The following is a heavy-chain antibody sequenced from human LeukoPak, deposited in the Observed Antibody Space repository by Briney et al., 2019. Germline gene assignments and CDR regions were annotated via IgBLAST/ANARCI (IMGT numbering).Heavy chain of an antibody. CDR1: GFTFDKYF. Sequence: PGGSLRLSCATSGFTFDKYFIHWVRQAPGKGLDWVSSISGTSTYIDYADSVKGRFTISRDNSKNSLYLQMNSLRTEDTALYYCAKDSGYSSSWVFDYWGQGTLVTVSS. CDR3: AKDSGYSSSWVFDY. D-gene: IGHD6-13*01. CDR2: ISGTSTYI. V-gene: IGHV3-43*02. J-gene: IGHJ4*02.